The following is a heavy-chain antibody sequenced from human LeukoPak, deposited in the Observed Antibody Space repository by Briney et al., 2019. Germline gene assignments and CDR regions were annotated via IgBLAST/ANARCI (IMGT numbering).Heavy chain of an antibody. CDR1: GYTLTELS. CDR2: FDSEDGET. CDR3: AKSPIVGATRSLDY. Sequence: ASVKVSCKVSGYTLTELSMHWVRQAPGKGLEWMGGFDSEDGETIYAQKFQGRVTMTEDTSTDTAYMELSSLRSEDTAVYYCAKSPIVGATRSLDYWGQGALVTVSS. V-gene: IGHV1-24*01. J-gene: IGHJ4*02. D-gene: IGHD1-26*01.